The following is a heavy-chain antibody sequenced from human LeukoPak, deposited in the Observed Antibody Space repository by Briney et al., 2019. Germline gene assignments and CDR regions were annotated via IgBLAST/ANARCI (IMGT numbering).Heavy chain of an antibody. CDR2: IIPIFGIA. J-gene: IGHJ5*02. D-gene: IGHD1-1*01. Sequence: SVKVSCKASGGTFSSYAISWVRQAPGQGLEWMGRIIPIFGIANYAQKFQGRVTITADKSTSTAYMELSSLRSEDTAVYYCARAPVQLERGAWFDPWGQGTLVTVSS. V-gene: IGHV1-69*04. CDR3: ARAPVQLERGAWFDP. CDR1: GGTFSSYA.